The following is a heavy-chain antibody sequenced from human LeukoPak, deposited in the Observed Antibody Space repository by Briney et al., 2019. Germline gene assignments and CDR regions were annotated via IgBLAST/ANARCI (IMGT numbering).Heavy chain of an antibody. CDR3: ASDCSSTSCYAGFRLGSQHTNWFDP. CDR1: GGSISSSSYY. Sequence: SETLSLTCTVSGGSISSSSYYWGWIRQPPGKGLEWIGSIYYSGSTYYNPSLKSRVTISVDTSKNQFSLKLSSVTAADTAVYYCASDCSSTSCYAGFRLGSQHTNWFDPWGQGTLVTVSS. J-gene: IGHJ5*02. CDR2: IYYSGST. V-gene: IGHV4-39*07. D-gene: IGHD2-2*01.